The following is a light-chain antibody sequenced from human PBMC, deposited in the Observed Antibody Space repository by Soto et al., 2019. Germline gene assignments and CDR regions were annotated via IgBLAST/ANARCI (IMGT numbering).Light chain of an antibody. CDR2: EVT. J-gene: IGLJ2*01. CDR1: SSDVGGYRY. V-gene: IGLV2-14*01. CDR3: SSYTSSSTLNVI. Sequence: QSALTQPASVSGSPGQSITISCTGSSSDVGGYRYVSWYQHHPGKAPKLMIYEVTYRPSGVSNRFSGSKSGNTASLTISGLQAEDEAEYYCSSYTSSSTLNVIFGGGTKLTVL.